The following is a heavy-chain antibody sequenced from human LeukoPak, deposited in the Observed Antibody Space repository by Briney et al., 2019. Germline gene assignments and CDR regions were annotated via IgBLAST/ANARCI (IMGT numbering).Heavy chain of an antibody. J-gene: IGHJ4*02. CDR3: ARGRKGELPHYFDY. V-gene: IGHV4-34*01. Sequence: SETLSLTCAVYGGSFRGYYWSWIRQPPGKGLEWIGEINHSGNTNYNPSLKSRVTISVDTSKNQFSLKLSSVTAADTAVYYCARGRKGELPHYFDYWGQGTLVTVSS. D-gene: IGHD1-26*01. CDR2: INHSGNT. CDR1: GGSFRGYY.